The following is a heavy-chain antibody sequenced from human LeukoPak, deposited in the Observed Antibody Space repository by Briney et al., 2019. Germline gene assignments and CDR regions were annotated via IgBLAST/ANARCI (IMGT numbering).Heavy chain of an antibody. CDR2: IASGGST. V-gene: IGHV3-66*02. CDR3: ARHLIVGATEGAFDI. J-gene: IGHJ3*02. Sequence: PGGSLRLSCAASGFTVSSNYMSWVRQAPGKGLECVSVIASGGSTYYGDSLKGRFTISKDNSKNTLYLQMNNLRAEDTAAYYCARHLIVGATEGAFDIWRQGTMVTVSS. D-gene: IGHD1-26*01. CDR1: GFTVSSNY.